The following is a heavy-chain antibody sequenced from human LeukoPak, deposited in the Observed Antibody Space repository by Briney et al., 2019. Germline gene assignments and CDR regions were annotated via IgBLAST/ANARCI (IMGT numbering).Heavy chain of an antibody. J-gene: IGHJ4*02. Sequence: PSETLSLTCTVSGGSISSSSYYRGWIRQPPGKGLEWIGSIYYSGSTYYNPSLKSRVTISVDTSKNQFSLKLSSVTAADTAVYYCARSARGAARRAGFDYWGQGTLVTVSS. V-gene: IGHV4-39*01. D-gene: IGHD6-6*01. CDR3: ARSARGAARRAGFDY. CDR2: IYYSGST. CDR1: GGSISSSSYY.